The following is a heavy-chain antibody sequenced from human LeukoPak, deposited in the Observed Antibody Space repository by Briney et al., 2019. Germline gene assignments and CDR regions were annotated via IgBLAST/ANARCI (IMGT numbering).Heavy chain of an antibody. CDR1: GFTFSSYS. D-gene: IGHD4-17*01. Sequence: GGSLRLSCAASGFTFSSYSMIWVRQAPGKGLDWVSSITSSSSCIYYADSVKGRFTISRDNAKNSLYLQMNNLRAEDTAVYYCARETTVTSGWFDPWGQGTLVTVSS. J-gene: IGHJ5*02. V-gene: IGHV3-21*01. CDR3: ARETTVTSGWFDP. CDR2: ITSSSSCI.